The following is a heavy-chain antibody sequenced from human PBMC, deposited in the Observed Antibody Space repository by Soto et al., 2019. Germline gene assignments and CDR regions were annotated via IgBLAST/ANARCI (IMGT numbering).Heavy chain of an antibody. CDR2: ISGSGGST. D-gene: IGHD5-12*01. Sequence: PGGSLRLSCAASGFTFSSYAMSWVRQAPGKGLKWVSVISGSGGSTYYADSVKGRFTISRDNSKNTLYLQMNSLRAEDTAVYYCAKDLRRGYSSYYPSRFDYWGQGTLVTVS. J-gene: IGHJ4*02. V-gene: IGHV3-23*01. CDR1: GFTFSSYA. CDR3: AKDLRRGYSSYYPSRFDY.